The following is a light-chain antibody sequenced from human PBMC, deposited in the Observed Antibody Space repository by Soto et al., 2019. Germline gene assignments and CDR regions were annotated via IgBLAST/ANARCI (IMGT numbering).Light chain of an antibody. Sequence: EIGLTQSPATLSLSPGERASLSCRASQSIARNLAGYQHNPGQAPRLLIYAASTRATGIPARFSGSGSGTDFTLIISSLEPEDFAFYYCQQGNTWPWTFGQGTKVDIK. J-gene: IGKJ1*01. CDR2: AAS. V-gene: IGKV3-11*01. CDR1: QSIARN. CDR3: QQGNTWPWT.